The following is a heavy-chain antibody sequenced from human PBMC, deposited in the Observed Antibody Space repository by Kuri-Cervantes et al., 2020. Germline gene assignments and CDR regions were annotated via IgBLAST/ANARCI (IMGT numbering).Heavy chain of an antibody. CDR1: GYTFTSYD. Sequence: SVKVSCKASGYTFTSYDINWVRQATGQGLEWMGGIIPIFGTANYAQKFQGRVTITTDESTSTAYMELSSLRAEDTAVYYCARDQFNRGSSSWYYWGQGTLVTVSS. CDR3: ARDQFNRGSSSWYY. CDR2: IIPIFGTA. J-gene: IGHJ4*02. V-gene: IGHV1-69*05. D-gene: IGHD6-13*01.